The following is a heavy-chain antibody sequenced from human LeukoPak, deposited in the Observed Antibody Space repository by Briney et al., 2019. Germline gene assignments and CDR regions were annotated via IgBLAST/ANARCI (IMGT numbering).Heavy chain of an antibody. Sequence: QTGGSLRLSCAASGFTFSSYWMDWVRQAPGKGLVWVSRINSDGSSTSYADSVKGRFTISRDNAKNTLYLQMNSLRAEDTAVYYCARAPSRLRFIDYWGQGTLVTVSS. CDR3: ARAPSRLRFIDY. CDR2: INSDGSST. V-gene: IGHV3-74*01. J-gene: IGHJ4*02. CDR1: GFTFSSYW. D-gene: IGHD3-16*01.